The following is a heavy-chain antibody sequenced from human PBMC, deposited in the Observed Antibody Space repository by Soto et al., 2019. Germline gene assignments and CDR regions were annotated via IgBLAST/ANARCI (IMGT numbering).Heavy chain of an antibody. CDR1: GGSFSGYY. D-gene: IGHD3-10*01. V-gene: IGHV4-34*01. CDR2: INHSGST. CDR3: ARAPLWFYFDY. Sequence: SETLSLTCAVYGGSFSGYYWSWIRQPPGKGLEWIGEINHSGSTNYNPSLKSRVTISVDTSKNQFSLKLSSVTAADTAVYYCARAPLWFYFDYWGQGTLVTVSS. J-gene: IGHJ4*02.